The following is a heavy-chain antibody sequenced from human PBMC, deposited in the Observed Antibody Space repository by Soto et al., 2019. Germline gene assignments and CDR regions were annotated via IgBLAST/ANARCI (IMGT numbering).Heavy chain of an antibody. CDR2: IHPGDSDT. Sequence: GESLKISCEASGYSFTSYWIGWVRQMPGKGLEWMGIIHPGDSDTKYSPSFQGQVTISVDKSITTAYLQWSSLKASDPALYHRARTPGPEVAVRLEYYFFSGMVVWGQGTTVTVSS. CDR1: GYSFTSYW. J-gene: IGHJ6*02. D-gene: IGHD2-15*01. CDR3: ARTPGPEVAVRLEYYFFSGMVV. V-gene: IGHV5-51*01.